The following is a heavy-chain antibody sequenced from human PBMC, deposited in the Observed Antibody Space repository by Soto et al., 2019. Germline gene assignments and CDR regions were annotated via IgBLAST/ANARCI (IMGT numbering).Heavy chain of an antibody. J-gene: IGHJ6*02. Sequence: QVQLQESGPGLVKPSETLSLTCTVSGGSISSYYWSWIRQPPGKGLEWIGYIYYSGSTNYNHSLKSRVTISVDTSKNQFSLQLSSVTAADTAVYYCARSLGGDSYYYGMDVWGQGTTVTVSS. V-gene: IGHV4-59*01. CDR2: IYYSGST. D-gene: IGHD2-21*02. CDR1: GGSISSYY. CDR3: ARSLGGDSYYYGMDV.